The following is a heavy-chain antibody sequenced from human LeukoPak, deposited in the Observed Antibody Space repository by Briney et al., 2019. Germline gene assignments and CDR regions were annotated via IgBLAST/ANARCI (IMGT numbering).Heavy chain of an antibody. CDR1: GLSFRDYW. CDR3: VTSWCRQQRDY. D-gene: IGHD2-8*01. V-gene: IGHV3-7*01. CDR2: MSPDGSDK. J-gene: IGHJ4*02. Sequence: PGGSLRLSCAASGLSFRDYWMSWVRQAPGKGLEWVADMSPDGSDKTYVDSVKGRLTISRDNAKQSLYLQMDSLTAEDTAVYYCVTSWCRQQRDYWGQGTLVTVSS.